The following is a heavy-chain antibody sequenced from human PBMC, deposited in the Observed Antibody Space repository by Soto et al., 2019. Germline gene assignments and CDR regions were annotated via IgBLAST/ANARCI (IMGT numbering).Heavy chain of an antibody. Sequence: QVQLVQSGAEVKKPGSSVKVSCKASGGTFSSYTISWVRQDPGQGLEWMGRIIPILGIANYAQKFQGRVTITADKSTSTAYMELSSLRSEDTAVYYCARGGSYSGYALDIWGQGTMVTVSS. V-gene: IGHV1-69*02. D-gene: IGHD1-26*01. CDR2: IIPILGIA. J-gene: IGHJ3*02. CDR1: GGTFSSYT. CDR3: ARGGSYSGYALDI.